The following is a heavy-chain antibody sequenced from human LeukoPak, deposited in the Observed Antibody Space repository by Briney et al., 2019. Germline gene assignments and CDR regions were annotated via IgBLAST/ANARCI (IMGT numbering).Heavy chain of an antibody. Sequence: PSETLSLTCTVSGESISGFYWTWIRQPPGKGLEWIGYIYYSGSTNYNPSLKSRVTISVDTSKNQFSLKLSSVTAADTAVYYCARDGSSGWYHYYYYMDVWGKGTTVTISS. V-gene: IGHV4-59*12. CDR1: GESISGFY. J-gene: IGHJ6*03. CDR2: IYYSGST. D-gene: IGHD6-19*01. CDR3: ARDGSSGWYHYYYYMDV.